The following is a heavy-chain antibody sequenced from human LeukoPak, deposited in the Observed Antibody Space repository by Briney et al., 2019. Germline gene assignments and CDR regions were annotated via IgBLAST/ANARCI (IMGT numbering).Heavy chain of an antibody. V-gene: IGHV3-74*01. Sequence: GGSLRLSCAASGFTFSSYWMHWVRQAPGKGLVWVSRINSDGSSTSYADSVKGRFTISRDNAKNTPYLQMNSLRAEDTAVYYCARDPTVLWFGELLPLDYWSQGTLVTVSS. J-gene: IGHJ4*02. D-gene: IGHD3-10*01. CDR3: ARDPTVLWFGELLPLDY. CDR1: GFTFSSYW. CDR2: INSDGSST.